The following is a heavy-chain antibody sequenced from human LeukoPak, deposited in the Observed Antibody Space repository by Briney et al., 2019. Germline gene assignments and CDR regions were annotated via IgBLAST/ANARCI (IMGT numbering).Heavy chain of an antibody. CDR2: ISSSSGTI. J-gene: IGHJ6*03. CDR3: IVVRGVSNYYYYMDV. Sequence: GGSLRLSCAASGFTFSSYSMNWVRQAPGKGLEWVSYISSSSGTIYYADSVKGRFTISRDNAKNSLYLQMNSLRAEDTAVYYCIVVRGVSNYYYYMDVWGKGTTVTVSS. V-gene: IGHV3-48*01. D-gene: IGHD3-10*01. CDR1: GFTFSSYS.